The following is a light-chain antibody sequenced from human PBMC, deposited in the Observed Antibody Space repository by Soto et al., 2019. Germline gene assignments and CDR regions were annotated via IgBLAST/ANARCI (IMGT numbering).Light chain of an antibody. J-gene: IGKJ3*01. CDR2: SAT. V-gene: IGKV1-39*01. Sequence: DIQMTQSPSSLSASVGDRVTITCRASQTIYQALNWYHQKPGKAPRLLISSATALQRGVPSRFSGSRYGAEFTLIISSLLPEDFGNYYCQQRFSSIFTFGHWTKGDV. CDR1: QTIYQA. CDR3: QQRFSSIFT.